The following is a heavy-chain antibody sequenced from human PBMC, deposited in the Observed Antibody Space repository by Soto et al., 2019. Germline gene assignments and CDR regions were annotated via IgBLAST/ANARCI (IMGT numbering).Heavy chain of an antibody. CDR3: TTIGSLLSQWLVGSDYYYYGMDV. D-gene: IGHD6-19*01. CDR1: GFTFSNAW. V-gene: IGHV3-15*01. Sequence: PGGSLRLSCAASGFTFSNAWMSWVRQAPGKGLEWVGRIKSKTDGGTTDYAAPVKGRFTISRDDSKNTLYLQMNSLKTEDTAVYYCTTIGSLLSQWLVGSDYYYYGMDVWGQETTVTVSS. CDR2: IKSKTDGGTT. J-gene: IGHJ6*02.